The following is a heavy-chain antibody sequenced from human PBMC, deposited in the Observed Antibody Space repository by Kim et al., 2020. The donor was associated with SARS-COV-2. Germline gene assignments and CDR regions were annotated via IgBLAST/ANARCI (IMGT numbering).Heavy chain of an antibody. Sequence: SETLSLTCTVSGGSISSNYWSWIRQPAEKGLEWIGHIYASGSTNYNPSLKSRVTMSVDSSKNQFSLKLSSVTAADTAVYYCARAVPPLTFSDFWGKGTT. J-gene: IGHJ6*03. CDR3: ARAVPPLTFSDF. CDR1: GGSISSNY. D-gene: IGHD3-3*02. CDR2: IYASGST. V-gene: IGHV4-4*07.